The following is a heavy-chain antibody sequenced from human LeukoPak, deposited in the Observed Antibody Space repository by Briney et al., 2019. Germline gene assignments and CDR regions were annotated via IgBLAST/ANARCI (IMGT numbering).Heavy chain of an antibody. Sequence: GGSLRLSCAVSGFTVSNNYMSWVRQAPGKGLEWVSVIYSGGGTHYADSVKGRFIISRDNSKNTVYLQMNSLRAEDTAVYYCARLNVITGTCYWGQGTLVTVSS. V-gene: IGHV3-66*01. CDR2: IYSGGGT. CDR3: ARLNVITGTCY. CDR1: GFTVSNNY. J-gene: IGHJ4*02. D-gene: IGHD1-7*01.